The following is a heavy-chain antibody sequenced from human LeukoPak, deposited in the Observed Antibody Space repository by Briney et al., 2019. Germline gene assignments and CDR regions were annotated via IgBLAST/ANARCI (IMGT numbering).Heavy chain of an antibody. CDR1: GGSVSSGSYY. CDR3: ARLGYYYDSSGPVGAFDI. V-gene: IGHV4-61*01. D-gene: IGHD3-22*01. Sequence: SETLSLTCTVSGGSVSSGSYYWSWIRQPPGKGLEWIGYIYYSGSTNYNPSLKGRVTISVDTSKNQFSLKLSSVTAADTAVYYCARLGYYYDSSGPVGAFDIWGQGTMVTVSS. CDR2: IYYSGST. J-gene: IGHJ3*02.